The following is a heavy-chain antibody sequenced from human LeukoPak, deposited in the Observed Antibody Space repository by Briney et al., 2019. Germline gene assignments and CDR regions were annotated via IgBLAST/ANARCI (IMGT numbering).Heavy chain of an antibody. J-gene: IGHJ4*02. V-gene: IGHV3-23*01. D-gene: IGHD4-17*01. CDR1: GFTFSSYA. Sequence: PGGSLRLSCAASGFTFSSYAMSRLRQAPGKGLEWVSAISGSGGSTYYADSVKGRFTISKDDSTNTLYRQMNSLRAEDTAVYYCAKHHKGDYGDSDFDYSGPGTLVTVSP. CDR3: AKHHKGDYGDSDFDY. CDR2: ISGSGGST.